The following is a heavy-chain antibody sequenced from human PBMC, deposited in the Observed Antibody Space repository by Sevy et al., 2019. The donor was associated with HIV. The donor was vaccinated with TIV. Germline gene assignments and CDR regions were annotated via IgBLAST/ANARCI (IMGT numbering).Heavy chain of an antibody. J-gene: IGHJ4*02. V-gene: IGHV4-39*01. CDR1: GGSISSSNYY. D-gene: IGHD3-22*01. CDR2: FYYSGST. Sequence: SETLSLTCTVSGGSISSSNYYWGWIRQPPGKGLEWIGTFYYSGSTNYNPSLKSRVTISVETSQNQFSLKLRSVTAPDTAVYYCARHTYYYDSSGFYYAYYFDYWGQGTLVTVSS. CDR3: ARHTYYYDSSGFYYAYYFDY.